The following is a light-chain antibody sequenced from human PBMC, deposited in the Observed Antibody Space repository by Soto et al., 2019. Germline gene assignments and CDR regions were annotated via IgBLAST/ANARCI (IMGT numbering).Light chain of an antibody. CDR1: QSVTSNQ. CDR2: GAS. J-gene: IGKJ4*01. V-gene: IGKV3-20*01. Sequence: EIVLTQSPGTLSLSPGERATLSCRASQSVTSNQLAWYQQKPGQAPRLLIYGASSRATGIPDRFSGSGSGTDVTLTISRLEPEDFALYYCQQYSSSPPRLTFGGGTKVEIK. CDR3: QQYSSSPPRLT.